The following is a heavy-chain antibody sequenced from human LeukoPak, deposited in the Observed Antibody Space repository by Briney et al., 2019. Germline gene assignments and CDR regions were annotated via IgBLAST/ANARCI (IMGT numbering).Heavy chain of an antibody. Sequence: SQTLSLTCAVSGGSISSADFYWSWIRQHPGKGLEWICFIYYSGSAYYNPSLKSRVSISIDTSKNQFSLTLNSVTAADTAVYYCARGSDFFDYWGQGTLVTVSS. J-gene: IGHJ4*02. V-gene: IGHV4-31*11. CDR2: IYYSGSA. CDR1: GGSISSADFY. CDR3: ARGSDFFDY.